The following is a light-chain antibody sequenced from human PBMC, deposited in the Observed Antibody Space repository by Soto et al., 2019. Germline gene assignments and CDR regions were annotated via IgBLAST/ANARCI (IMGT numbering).Light chain of an antibody. CDR3: QQYDRSPL. J-gene: IGKJ4*01. Sequence: EIVLTQSPGALSLSPGERATLSCRASQSVSNSHSAWYQQKPGQAPRLLIYGAPNRATGVSDRFSGSGSGTDFTLTITRLEPEDSAVYYCQQYDRSPLFGGGTKVEI. CDR1: QSVSNSH. V-gene: IGKV3-20*01. CDR2: GAP.